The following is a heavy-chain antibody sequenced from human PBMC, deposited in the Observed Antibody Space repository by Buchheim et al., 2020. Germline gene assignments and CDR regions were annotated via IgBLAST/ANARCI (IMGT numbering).Heavy chain of an antibody. CDR3: ARGGSNYHYYMDV. V-gene: IGHV3-23*01. CDR1: GFTFSDFV. Sequence: EVQLLESGGALVQPGGSLKLSCAASGFTFSDFVMNWVRQAPGKGLEWVSSISSGANSAYYPDSVKGRFTISRDNSKNILYLQMNSLRAEDTAVYYCARGGSNYHYYMDVWGKGTT. J-gene: IGHJ6*03. D-gene: IGHD3-16*01. CDR2: ISSGANSA.